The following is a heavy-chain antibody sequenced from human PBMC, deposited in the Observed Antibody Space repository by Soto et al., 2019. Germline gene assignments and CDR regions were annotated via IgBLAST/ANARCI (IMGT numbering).Heavy chain of an antibody. D-gene: IGHD2-15*01. CDR1: GFTFRNYW. J-gene: IGHJ6*03. CDR3: ARGDCVGGSCYSLAGSFYYYMDA. CDR2: INSDGSVS. Sequence: EVQLVESGGGLVQPGGSLRLSCAASGFTFRNYWMYWVRQAPGQGLEWVSRINSDGSVSSYADSVKGRLTISRDNVKNPLYLLMDSLRAEDTAVYYCARGDCVGGSCYSLAGSFYYYMDAWGKGTTVTV. V-gene: IGHV3-74*02.